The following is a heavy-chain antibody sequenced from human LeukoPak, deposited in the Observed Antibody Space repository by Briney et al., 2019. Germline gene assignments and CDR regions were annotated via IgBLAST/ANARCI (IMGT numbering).Heavy chain of an antibody. CDR1: GFTFSNYA. D-gene: IGHD6-6*01. CDR3: ASSSSSPNFDY. Sequence: GGSLRLSCAASGFTFSNYAMRWVRQAPGKGLEWVSGISGSGDSTYYADSVKGRFTISRDNAKNSLYLQMNSLRAEDTAVYYCASSSSSPNFDYWGQGTLVTVSS. J-gene: IGHJ4*02. CDR2: ISGSGDST. V-gene: IGHV3-23*01.